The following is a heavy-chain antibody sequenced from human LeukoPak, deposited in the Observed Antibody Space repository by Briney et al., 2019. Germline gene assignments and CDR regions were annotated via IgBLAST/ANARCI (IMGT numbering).Heavy chain of an antibody. D-gene: IGHD4-17*01. Sequence: PSQTLSLTCTVSGDSLTSGSRYWSWIRQPAGKGLEWIGHFYSSTRTTYNPSLESRVTISGDTAKNQFSLKLDSVTAADTAVYFWARCFSELDYGDYAYYYHMDVWGKGTTVTVSS. CDR1: GDSLTSGSRY. J-gene: IGHJ6*04. CDR3: ARCFSELDYGDYAYYYHMDV. CDR2: FYSSTRT. V-gene: IGHV4-61*09.